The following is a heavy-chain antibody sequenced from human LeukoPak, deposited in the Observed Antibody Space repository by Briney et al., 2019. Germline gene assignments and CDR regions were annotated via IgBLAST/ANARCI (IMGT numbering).Heavy chain of an antibody. V-gene: IGHV3-33*06. J-gene: IGHJ4*02. CDR3: AKDFSPYSSSWYRSSDY. CDR2: MWYDGSNK. CDR1: GFTFSSYG. D-gene: IGHD6-13*01. Sequence: GGSLRLSCAASGFTFSSYGMHWVRQAPGKGLEWVAVMWYDGSNKYYAGSVKGRLTISRDNSKNTLYLQMNSLRAEDTAVYYCAKDFSPYSSSWYRSSDYWGQGTLVTVP.